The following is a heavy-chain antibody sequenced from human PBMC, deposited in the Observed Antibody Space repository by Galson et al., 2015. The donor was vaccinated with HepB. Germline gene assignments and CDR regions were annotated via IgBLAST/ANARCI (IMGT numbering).Heavy chain of an antibody. CDR2: IWYDGSNK. V-gene: IGHV3-33*01. D-gene: IGHD2-2*01. J-gene: IGHJ6*03. CDR1: GFTFSSYG. CDR3: ARDTDIVVVPADGYYMDV. Sequence: SLRLSCAASGFTFSSYGMHWVRQAPGKGLEWVAVIWYDGSNKYYADSVKGRFTISRDNSKNTLYLQMNSLRAEDTAVYYCARDTDIVVVPADGYYMDVWGKGTTVAVSS.